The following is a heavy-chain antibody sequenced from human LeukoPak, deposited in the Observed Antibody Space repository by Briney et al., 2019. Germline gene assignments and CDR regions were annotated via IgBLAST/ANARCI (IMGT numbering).Heavy chain of an antibody. J-gene: IGHJ4*02. Sequence: PSETLSLTCAVYGGSFSGYYRSWIRQPPGKGLEWIGEINHSGSTNYNPSLKSRVTISVDTSKNQFSLKLSSVTAADTAVYYCARHTTVLRYFDWLPSPPFDYWGQGTLVTVSS. V-gene: IGHV4-34*01. D-gene: IGHD3-9*01. CDR3: ARHTTVLRYFDWLPSPPFDY. CDR2: INHSGST. CDR1: GGSFSGYY.